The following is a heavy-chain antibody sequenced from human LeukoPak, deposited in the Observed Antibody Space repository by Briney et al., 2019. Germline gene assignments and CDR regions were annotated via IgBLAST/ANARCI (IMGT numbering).Heavy chain of an antibody. D-gene: IGHD1-1*01. CDR1: GFTFSSYS. V-gene: IGHV3-21*01. J-gene: IGHJ6*02. CDR2: ISSSSSYI. Sequence: GGSLRLSCAASGFTFSSYSMNWVRQAPGKGLEWVSSISSSSSYIYYADSVKGRFTISRDNAKNSLYLQMNSLRAEDTAVYYCARDGRRGYYYYGMDVWGQGTTVTVSS. CDR3: ARDGRRGYYYYGMDV.